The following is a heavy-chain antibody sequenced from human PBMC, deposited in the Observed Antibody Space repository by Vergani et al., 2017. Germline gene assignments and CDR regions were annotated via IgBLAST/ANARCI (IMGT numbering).Heavy chain of an antibody. CDR2: FKHTGST. V-gene: IGHV4-39*07. D-gene: IGHD3-10*01. J-gene: IGHJ4*02. CDR1: GGSITYGAFY. Sequence: QLQLQESGPGLVKPSETLSLTCTVSGGSITYGAFYWSWIRQPPGKGLEWIGEFKHTGSTDYNPSLKSRGTISVDTSKNQFSLKLISVTAADTAVYYCARRIYYVSGTYYFTHYFDYWGQGTLVTVSS. CDR3: ARRIYYVSGTYYFTHYFDY.